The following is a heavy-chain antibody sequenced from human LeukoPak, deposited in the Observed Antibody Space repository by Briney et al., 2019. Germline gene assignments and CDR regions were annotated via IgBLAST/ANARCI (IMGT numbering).Heavy chain of an antibody. J-gene: IGHJ3*02. Sequence: GASVKVSCKASGGTFSSYAISWVRQAPGQGLEWMGGIIPIFGTANYAQKFQGRVTITTDESTSTAYMELSSLRSEDTAVYYCARDTGLWDYGDRRGAFDIWGQGTMVTVSS. D-gene: IGHD4-17*01. CDR3: ARDTGLWDYGDRRGAFDI. CDR2: IIPIFGTA. CDR1: GGTFSSYA. V-gene: IGHV1-69*05.